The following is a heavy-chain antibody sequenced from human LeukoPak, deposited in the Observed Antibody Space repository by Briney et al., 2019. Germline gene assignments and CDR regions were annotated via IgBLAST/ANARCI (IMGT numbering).Heavy chain of an antibody. D-gene: IGHD2-2*01. CDR2: INTNTGNP. Sequence: ASVKVSCKASGYTLANYALNWVRQAPGQGLEWMGWINTNTGNPTYAQGFTGRFVFSLDTSVNTAYLQISSLKAEDTAIYYCARVQGYCSTTSCYPHYWGQGTLVTVSS. CDR3: ARVQGYCSTTSCYPHY. J-gene: IGHJ4*02. V-gene: IGHV7-4-1*02. CDR1: GYTLANYA.